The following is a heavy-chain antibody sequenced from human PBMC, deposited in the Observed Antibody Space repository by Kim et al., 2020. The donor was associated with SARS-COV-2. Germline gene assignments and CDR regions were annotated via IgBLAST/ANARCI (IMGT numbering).Heavy chain of an antibody. CDR1: GGSISSSSYY. V-gene: IGHV4-39*01. CDR3: ATPGRSSSHDAFDI. J-gene: IGHJ3*02. Sequence: SETLSLTCTVSGGSISSSSYYWGWIRQPPGKGLEWIGSIYYSGSTYYNPSLKSRVTISVDTSKNQFSLKLSSVTAADTAVYYCATPGRSSSHDAFDIWGQGTMVTVSS. CDR2: IYYSGST. D-gene: IGHD6-13*01.